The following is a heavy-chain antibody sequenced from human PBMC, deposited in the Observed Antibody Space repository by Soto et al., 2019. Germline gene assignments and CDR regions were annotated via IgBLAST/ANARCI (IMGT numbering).Heavy chain of an antibody. Sequence: GESLKISCKASGYTFTSYSIGWVRQMPGKGLEWMGIIYPSDSETKYSPSFQGQVTISADRSISTAYLQWSSLKASDTAMYRRARRDAGYRGQGPLVTVFS. CDR2: IYPSDSET. J-gene: IGHJ4*02. CDR1: GYTFTSYS. CDR3: ARRDAGY. V-gene: IGHV5-51*01.